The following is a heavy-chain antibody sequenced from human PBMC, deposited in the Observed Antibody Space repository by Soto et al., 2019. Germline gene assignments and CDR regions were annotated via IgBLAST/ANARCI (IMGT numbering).Heavy chain of an antibody. Sequence: GGSLRLSCAASGFTFSNYWMHWVRQAPGKGLVWVSRISGDGSSTSYADSVKGRFTISRDNAKNTLYLQLNSLRGEDTAVYYCAKAYSSGWLFFDYWGQGTLVTVSS. CDR3: AKAYSSGWLFFDY. CDR1: GFTFSNYW. J-gene: IGHJ4*02. D-gene: IGHD6-19*01. CDR2: ISGDGSST. V-gene: IGHV3-74*01.